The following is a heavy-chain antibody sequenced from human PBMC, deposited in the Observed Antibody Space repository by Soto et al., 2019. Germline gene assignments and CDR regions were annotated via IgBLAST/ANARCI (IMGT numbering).Heavy chain of an antibody. CDR2: IYSGGRT. J-gene: IGHJ6*02. V-gene: IGHV3-53*01. D-gene: IGHD1-26*01. Sequence: EVQLVESGGGLIQPGGSLRLSCAASEFTVSSNYMHWVRQAPGKGLECVSTIYSGGRTYYADSVKGRFTISRDNSKNTLYLQMHNLMAADTAVYYCSGRVGGTNSGMDVWGQGTTVTVSS. CDR1: EFTVSSNY. CDR3: SGRVGGTNSGMDV.